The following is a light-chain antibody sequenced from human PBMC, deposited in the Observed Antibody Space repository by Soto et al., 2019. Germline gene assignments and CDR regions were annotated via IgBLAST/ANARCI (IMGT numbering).Light chain of an antibody. J-gene: IGKJ1*01. CDR2: GAS. V-gene: IGKV3-15*01. Sequence: EIVMTQSPATLSVSPGERATLSCRASQSVSSNLAWYQQKPGQAPRLLIYGASTRATGIPARFSGSGFGTEFTLTISSLQSEDFAVYSCQQYNNWPWTFGQGTKVEIK. CDR1: QSVSSN. CDR3: QQYNNWPWT.